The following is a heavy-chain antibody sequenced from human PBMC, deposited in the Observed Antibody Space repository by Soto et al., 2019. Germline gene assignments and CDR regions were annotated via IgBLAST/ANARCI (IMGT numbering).Heavy chain of an antibody. J-gene: IGHJ5*02. CDR2: IYYSGST. CDR3: ARSSGTFNWFDP. D-gene: IGHD1-26*01. Sequence: SETLSLTCTVSGGSISSGGYYWSWIRQHPGKGLEWIGYIYYSGSTYYNPSLKSQVTISVDTSKNQFSLKLSSVTAADTAVYYCARSSGTFNWFDPWGQGTLVTVAS. V-gene: IGHV4-31*01. CDR1: GGSISSGGYY.